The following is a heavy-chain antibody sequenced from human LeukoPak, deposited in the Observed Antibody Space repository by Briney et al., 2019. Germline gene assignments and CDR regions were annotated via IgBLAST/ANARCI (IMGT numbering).Heavy chain of an antibody. Sequence: GGSLRLSCAASGFTFSSYAMSWVRQAPGKGLEWVSAISGSGGSTYYADSVKGRFTISRDNSKNTLYLQMNSLRAEDTALYYCARDGYSYGKTDYWGQGTLVTVSS. J-gene: IGHJ4*02. CDR3: ARDGYSYGKTDY. CDR1: GFTFSSYA. V-gene: IGHV3-23*01. D-gene: IGHD5-18*01. CDR2: ISGSGGST.